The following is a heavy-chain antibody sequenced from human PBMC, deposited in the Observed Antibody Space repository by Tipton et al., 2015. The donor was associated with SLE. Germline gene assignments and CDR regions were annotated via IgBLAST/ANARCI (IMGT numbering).Heavy chain of an antibody. CDR1: GGSFGGYF. V-gene: IGHV4-34*01. Sequence: TLSLTCAVSGGSFGGYFWNWLRQSPGKGLEWIGEITHNEGRDHNPSLKSRVTISVDTSKRQVSLRLTSVTATDTAVYYCARHEYGSTSAAFDIWGQGTLVIVSP. CDR3: ARHEYGSTSAAFDI. J-gene: IGHJ3*02. D-gene: IGHD6-6*01. CDR2: ITHNEGR.